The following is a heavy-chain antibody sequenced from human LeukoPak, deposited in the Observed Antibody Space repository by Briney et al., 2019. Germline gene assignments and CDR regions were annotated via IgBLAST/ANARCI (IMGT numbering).Heavy chain of an antibody. CDR1: GYTFTSYG. D-gene: IGHD3-10*01. CDR3: ARDLGYCGSGSYRREGPLDY. Sequence: ASVKVSCKASGYTFTSYGISWVRQAPGQGLEWMGWISAYNGNTNYAQKLQGRVTMTTDTSTSTAYMELRSLRSDDTAVYYCARDLGYCGSGSYRREGPLDYWGQGTLVIVSS. CDR2: ISAYNGNT. J-gene: IGHJ4*02. V-gene: IGHV1-18*01.